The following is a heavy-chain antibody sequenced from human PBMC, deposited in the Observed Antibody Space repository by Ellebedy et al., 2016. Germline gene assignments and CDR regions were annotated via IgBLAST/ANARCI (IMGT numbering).Heavy chain of an antibody. J-gene: IGHJ4*02. CDR3: AREQV. CDR1: GYTFISYG. Sequence: ASVKVSCKASGYTFISYGITWVRQAPGQGLEWMGWISPYNDRTNYAQKFQGRVTMTTETSTRTVYVELSSLRSEDTAVYYCAREQVWGQGTLVTVSS. V-gene: IGHV1-18*04. CDR2: ISPYNDRT.